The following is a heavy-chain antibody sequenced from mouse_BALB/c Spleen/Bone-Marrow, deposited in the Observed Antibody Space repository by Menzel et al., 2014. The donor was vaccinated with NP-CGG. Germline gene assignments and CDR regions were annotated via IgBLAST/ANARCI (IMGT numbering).Heavy chain of an antibody. Sequence: EVKLMESGGGLVQPGGSMKLSCVASGFTFSNYWMNWVRQSPEKGLEWVAEIRLKSNNYATHYAESVKGRFTISRDDSKSSVYLQMNNLRDEDTGSYNCTRRGGWYFDVWGAGTTVTVSS. CDR1: GFTFSNYW. CDR2: IRLKSNNYAT. J-gene: IGHJ1*01. CDR3: TRRGGWYFDV. V-gene: IGHV6-6*02.